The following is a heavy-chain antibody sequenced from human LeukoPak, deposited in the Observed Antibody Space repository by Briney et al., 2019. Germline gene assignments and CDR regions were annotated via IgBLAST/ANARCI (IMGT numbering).Heavy chain of an antibody. J-gene: IGHJ4*02. D-gene: IGHD3-22*01. CDR3: AKDALISLSFDF. CDR1: GFTVGTNY. V-gene: IGHV3-9*01. CDR2: INWNSGSK. Sequence: GGSLRLSCAASGFTVGTNYMSWVRQAPGRGLEWVAGINWNSGSKGYADSVKGRFTISRDNAKKFLYLEMNSLREEDTVLYYCAKDALISLSFDFWGQGTLVTVSS.